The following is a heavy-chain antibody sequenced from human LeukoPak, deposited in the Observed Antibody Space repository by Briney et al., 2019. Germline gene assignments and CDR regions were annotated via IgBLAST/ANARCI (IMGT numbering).Heavy chain of an antibody. CDR2: IYYSGST. V-gene: IGHV4-59*01. Sequence: SETLSLTCTVSGGSISGYYWSWIRQPPGKGLEWIGYIYYSGSTNYNPSLKSRVTISVDASKNQFSLKLSSVTAADTAVYYCARGYYYGDYGYYYYGMDVWGQGTTVTVSS. CDR1: GGSISGYY. D-gene: IGHD4-17*01. J-gene: IGHJ6*02. CDR3: ARGYYYGDYGYYYYGMDV.